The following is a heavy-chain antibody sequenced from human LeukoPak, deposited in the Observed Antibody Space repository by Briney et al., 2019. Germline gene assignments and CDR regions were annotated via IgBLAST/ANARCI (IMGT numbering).Heavy chain of an antibody. J-gene: IGHJ4*02. CDR2: IYYSGST. D-gene: IGHD4-23*01. CDR3: AISGGTGDYDY. CDR1: GGSISSYY. V-gene: IGHV4-59*01. Sequence: SETLSLTCTVSGGSISSYYWSWIRQPPGKGLEWIGYIYYSGSTNYNPSLKSRVTISVDTSKNQFSLELSSVTAADTAVYYCAISGGTGDYDYWGQGTLVTVSS.